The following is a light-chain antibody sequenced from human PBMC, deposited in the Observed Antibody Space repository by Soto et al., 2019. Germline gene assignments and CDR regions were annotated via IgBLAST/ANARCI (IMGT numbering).Light chain of an antibody. CDR1: QNIRSR. J-gene: IGKJ1*01. V-gene: IGKV1-5*01. CDR2: DAS. CDR3: QQYGSSPWT. Sequence: QMTQCPSTLSASVGDRVTITCRASQNIRSRLAWFQQKPGKAPKLLIYDASSLESGVSSRFSGSGSGTDFTLTINRLEPEDFAMYFCQQYGSSPWTFGQGTKVDIK.